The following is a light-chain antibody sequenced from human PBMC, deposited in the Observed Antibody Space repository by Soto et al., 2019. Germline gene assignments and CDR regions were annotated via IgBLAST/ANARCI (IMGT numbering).Light chain of an antibody. CDR3: QHYVSPPIT. CDR1: QSVTSNY. CDR2: GAS. V-gene: IGKV3-20*01. Sequence: EIVLTQSPATLSVSPGERATLSCRVSQSVTSNYLAWYQQKPGQAPRLLVYGASSRATGISDRFSGSGSGTDFTLTISRLEPEDFAVDYCQHYVSPPITFGQGTLLEIK. J-gene: IGKJ5*01.